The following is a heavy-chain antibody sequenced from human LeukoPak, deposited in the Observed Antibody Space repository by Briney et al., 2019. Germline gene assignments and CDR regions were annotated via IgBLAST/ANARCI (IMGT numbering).Heavy chain of an antibody. CDR2: MSGRGGYT. J-gene: IGHJ6*02. CDR1: GFTFSRYT. Sequence: GSLRLSCAASGFTFSRYTMTWVRQAPGKGLEWVSAMSGRGGYTYQTDSVRGRFTISRDNSKNTLYLQMNSLRVEDTAVYYCAKEWVGDTKDYYYYYGMDIWGQGTTVTVSS. CDR3: AKEWVGDTKDYYYYYGMDI. V-gene: IGHV3-23*01. D-gene: IGHD1-26*01.